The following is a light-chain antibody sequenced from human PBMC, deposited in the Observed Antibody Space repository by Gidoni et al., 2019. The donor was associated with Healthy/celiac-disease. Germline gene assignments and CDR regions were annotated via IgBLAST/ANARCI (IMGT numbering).Light chain of an antibody. J-gene: IGKJ1*01. CDR1: QGISNY. CDR2: AAS. CDR3: QKYNSAPRT. Sequence: DIQMTQSPSSLSASVGDRVTITCRASQGISNYLAWYQQKPGKVPKLLIYAASTLQSGVPSRFRGSGSGTDSTLTISSLQPEDVATYYCQKYNSAPRTFGQGTKVEIK. V-gene: IGKV1-27*01.